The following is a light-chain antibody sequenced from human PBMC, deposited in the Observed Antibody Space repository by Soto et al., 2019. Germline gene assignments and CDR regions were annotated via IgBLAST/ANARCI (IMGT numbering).Light chain of an antibody. J-gene: IGKJ1*01. CDR2: GAS. CDR3: QQYNNWPPWT. Sequence: EIVMTQSPATLSVSPGERATLPCRASQSVSSNLAWYLQKPGQAPRLLIYGASTRPTGIPARFSGSGSGTEFTLAISSLQSEDFAVYYCQQYNNWPPWTFGQGTKVEIK. CDR1: QSVSSN. V-gene: IGKV3-15*01.